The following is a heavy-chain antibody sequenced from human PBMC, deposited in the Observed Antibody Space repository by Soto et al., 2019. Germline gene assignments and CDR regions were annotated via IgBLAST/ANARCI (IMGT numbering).Heavy chain of an antibody. J-gene: IGHJ6*02. CDR1: GDSISSYF. V-gene: IGHV4-59*01. Sequence: SETLSLTCTVSGDSISSYFWSWIRQPPAKGLEWIGYIYYNGSTKYNPSLKSRVTMSVDTSENQFSLKLSSVTAADTAVYYCARNGPYYDLWSGYYRNDYYYYSMDAWGQGTTVTVSS. CDR3: ARNGPYYDLWSGYYRNDYYYYSMDA. CDR2: IYYNGST. D-gene: IGHD3-3*01.